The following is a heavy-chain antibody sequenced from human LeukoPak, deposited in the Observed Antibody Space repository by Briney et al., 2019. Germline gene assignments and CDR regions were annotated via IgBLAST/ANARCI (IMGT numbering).Heavy chain of an antibody. D-gene: IGHD5-24*01. J-gene: IGHJ4*02. CDR2: IYYSGST. V-gene: IGHV4-59*01. CDR1: GGSISSYY. CDR3: ARAWRRDGYIRADY. Sequence: SETLSLTCTVSGGSISSYYWSWIRQPPGKGLEWIGYIYYSGSTNYNPSLKSRVTISVDTSKNQFSLKLSSVTAADTAVYYCARAWRRDGYIRADYWGQGTLVTVSS.